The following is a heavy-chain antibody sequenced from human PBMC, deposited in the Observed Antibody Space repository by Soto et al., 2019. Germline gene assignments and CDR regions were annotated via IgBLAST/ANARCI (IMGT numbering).Heavy chain of an antibody. CDR3: VKSRGGNNFDFFD. CDR2: VRGNGDPP. CDR1: GFTFSSYA. V-gene: IGHV3-64D*06. D-gene: IGHD5-12*01. Sequence: GWSLRLSCSASGFTFSSYAMHWVRQAPGKGLEYVSGVRGNGDPPFYADSVKGRFTISRDNSKNTLYLQMSSLSADDTAVYYCVKSRGGNNFDFFDWGQGALVTVS. J-gene: IGHJ4*02.